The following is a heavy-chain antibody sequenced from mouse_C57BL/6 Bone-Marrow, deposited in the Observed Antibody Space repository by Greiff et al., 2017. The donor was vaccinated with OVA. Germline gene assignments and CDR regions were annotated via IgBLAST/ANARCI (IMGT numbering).Heavy chain of an antibody. CDR2: IHPNSGST. CDR1: GYTFTSYW. CDR3: ARLDDYDDGYAMDY. Sequence: QVQLQQSGAELVKPGASVKLSCKASGYTFTSYWMHWVKQRPGQGLEWIGMIHPNSGSTNYNEKFKSKATLTVDKSSSTAYMQLSSLTSEDSAVYYCARLDDYDDGYAMDYWGQGTSVTVSS. J-gene: IGHJ4*01. D-gene: IGHD2-4*01. V-gene: IGHV1-64*01.